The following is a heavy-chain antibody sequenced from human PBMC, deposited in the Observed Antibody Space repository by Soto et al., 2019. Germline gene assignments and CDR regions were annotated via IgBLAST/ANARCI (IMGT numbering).Heavy chain of an antibody. V-gene: IGHV4-31*03. CDR2: IDYNGST. D-gene: IGHD6-13*01. CDR1: GLSITRGGYY. Sequence: PSETLSLTGSVAGLSITRGGYYWTWIRQSPGKCMDWIAYIDYNGSTYYSPSPKIRLSITIDVSKNQFSLYLTSVTGADTAVYYCARDRVDYFAGTSKFPDAFDFWGPGTVVTVS. CDR3: ARDRVDYFAGTSKFPDAFDF. J-gene: IGHJ3*01.